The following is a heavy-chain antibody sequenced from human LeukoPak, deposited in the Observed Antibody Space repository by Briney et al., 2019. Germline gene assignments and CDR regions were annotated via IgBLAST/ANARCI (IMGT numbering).Heavy chain of an antibody. CDR2: IYYSGST. V-gene: IGHV4-59*06. CDR1: GGSISGFY. Sequence: PSETLSLTCSVSGGSISGFYWSWIRQPPGKGLEWIGYIYYSGSTYYNPSLKSRVTISVDTSKNQFSLKLSSVTAADTAVYYCARERERGFDPWGQGTLVTVSS. D-gene: IGHD5-24*01. J-gene: IGHJ5*02. CDR3: ARERERGFDP.